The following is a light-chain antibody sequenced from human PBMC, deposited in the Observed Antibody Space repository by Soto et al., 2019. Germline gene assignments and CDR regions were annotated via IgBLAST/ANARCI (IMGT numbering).Light chain of an antibody. CDR1: NSNIGAGFD. Sequence: QSVLTQPPSVSGAPGQRVTISCTGSNSNIGAGFDVHWYQQLPGTAPKLLIFANINRPSGVPDRISGSKSATSASLAITGLQADDEADYYCQSYDSSLSASVFGGGTKLTVL. V-gene: IGLV1-40*01. J-gene: IGLJ2*01. CDR2: ANI. CDR3: QSYDSSLSASV.